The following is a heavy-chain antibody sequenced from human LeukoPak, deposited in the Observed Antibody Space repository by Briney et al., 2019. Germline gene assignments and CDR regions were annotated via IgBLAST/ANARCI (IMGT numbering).Heavy chain of an antibody. V-gene: IGHV5-51*01. J-gene: IGHJ3*02. D-gene: IGHD6-13*01. Sequence: GESLQISCKGSGSSFTSYWIGWVRQLPGKGLEWMGIIYPGDSDTRYSPSFQGQVTISADKSISTAYLQWSSLKASDTAMYYCAFRDSRDDAFDIWGQGTMVTVSS. CDR2: IYPGDSDT. CDR3: AFRDSRDDAFDI. CDR1: GSSFTSYW.